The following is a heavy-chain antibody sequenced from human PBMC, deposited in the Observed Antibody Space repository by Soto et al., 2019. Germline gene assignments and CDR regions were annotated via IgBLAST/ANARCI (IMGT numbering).Heavy chain of an antibody. V-gene: IGHV3-33*01. CDR2: IWYDGGIK. D-gene: IGHD2-15*01. CDR3: ARIDCTGGNCRPYAYYDLDV. Sequence: GESLRLSCAASGFTFNTYGMHWVRQAPGKGLEWVAVIWYDGGIKYYSDSTRGRFIVSRDNSRNTLYLQMNSLRVEDTAVYYCARIDCTGGNCRPYAYYDLDVWGQGTTVTAP. J-gene: IGHJ6*02. CDR1: GFTFNTYG.